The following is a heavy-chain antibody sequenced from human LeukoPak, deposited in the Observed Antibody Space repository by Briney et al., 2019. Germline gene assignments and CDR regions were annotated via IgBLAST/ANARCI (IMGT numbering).Heavy chain of an antibody. CDR3: ARAGGVTVTTT. V-gene: IGHV1-2*02. CDR2: INPNNGGT. CDR1: GYIFTDNY. D-gene: IGHD4-11*01. Sequence: ASVKVPCKASGYIFTDNYMHWVRQAPGQGLEWMGWINPNNGGTKYAQKFQGRVTMTRDTSISTAFMELSRLRSDDTATYYCARAGGVTVTTTWGQGTLVTVSS. J-gene: IGHJ5*02.